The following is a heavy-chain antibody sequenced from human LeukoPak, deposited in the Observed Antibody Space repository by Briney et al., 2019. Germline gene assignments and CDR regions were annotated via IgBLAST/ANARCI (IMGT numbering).Heavy chain of an antibody. D-gene: IGHD1-26*01. V-gene: IGHV3-66*01. J-gene: IGHJ4*02. CDR1: GFTVSSNY. CDR2: IYSGGST. CDR3: ARVRIVGATKVHSFDY. Sequence: GGSLRLSCAASGFTVSSNYMSWVRQAPGKGLEWVSVIYSGGSTYYADSVKGRFTISRDNSKNTLYLQMNSLRAEDTAVYYCARVRIVGATKVHSFDYWGQGTLVTVSS.